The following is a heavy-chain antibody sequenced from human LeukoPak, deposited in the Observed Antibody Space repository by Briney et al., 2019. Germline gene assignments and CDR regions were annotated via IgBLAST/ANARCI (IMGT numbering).Heavy chain of an antibody. D-gene: IGHD6-6*01. V-gene: IGHV1-2*06. CDR3: ARDRVIAARPFPTFDY. CDR1: GYTFTGYY. Sequence: ASVKVSCKASGYTFTGYYMHWVRQAPGQGLEWMGRINPNSGGTNYAQKFQGRVTMTRDTSISTAYMELSRLRSDDTAVYYCARDRVIAARPFPTFDYWGQGTLVTVSS. J-gene: IGHJ4*02. CDR2: INPNSGGT.